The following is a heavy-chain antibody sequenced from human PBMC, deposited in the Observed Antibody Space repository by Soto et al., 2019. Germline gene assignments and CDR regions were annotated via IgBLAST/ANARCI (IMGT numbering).Heavy chain of an antibody. CDR1: GFTFSSYS. CDR3: AREGVVVTGFDP. J-gene: IGHJ5*02. CDR2: ISSSSSYI. V-gene: IGHV3-21*01. D-gene: IGHD2-21*02. Sequence: EVQLVESGGGLVKPGGSLRLSFAASGFTFSSYSMTWVRQAPGRGLEWVSSISSSSSYIYYADSVKGRFTISRDNAKNSLYLQMNSLRAEDTAVYYCAREGVVVTGFDPWGQGTLVTVSS.